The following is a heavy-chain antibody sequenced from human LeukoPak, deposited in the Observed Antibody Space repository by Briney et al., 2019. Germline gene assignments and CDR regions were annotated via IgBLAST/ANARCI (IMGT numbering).Heavy chain of an antibody. V-gene: IGHV3-7*04. CDR3: ARGTIAAAGYYYFDY. CDR1: GFTISSYW. CDR2: IKQDGSEK. D-gene: IGHD6-13*01. J-gene: IGHJ4*02. Sequence: GGSLRLSCTVSGFTISSYWMSWVRQAPGKGLEWVASIKQDGSEKYYVDSVKGRFTISRDNAKNSLYLQMNSLRAEDTAVYYCARGTIAAAGYYYFDYWGQGTQVTVSS.